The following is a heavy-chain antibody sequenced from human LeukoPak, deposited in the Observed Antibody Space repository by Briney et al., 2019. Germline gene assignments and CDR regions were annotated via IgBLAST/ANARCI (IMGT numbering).Heavy chain of an antibody. J-gene: IGHJ4*02. CDR2: ISSSSSYI. Sequence: GGSLRLSCAASGFTFSSYSMNWVRQAPGKGLEWVSSISSSSSYIYYADSVKGRFTISRDNAKNSLYLQMNSLRAEDTAVYYCARGYYYGSGSPLRYFDYWGQGTLVTVSS. CDR3: ARGYYYGSGSPLRYFDY. D-gene: IGHD3-10*01. CDR1: GFTFSSYS. V-gene: IGHV3-21*01.